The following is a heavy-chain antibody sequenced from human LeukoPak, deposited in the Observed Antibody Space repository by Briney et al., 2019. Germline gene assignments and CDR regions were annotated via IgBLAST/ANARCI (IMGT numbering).Heavy chain of an antibody. CDR1: GGSFNNYY. D-gene: IGHD6-6*01. CDR2: VNHSGST. Sequence: SETLSLTCAVYGGSFNNYYWSWIRQPPGKGLEWIGEVNHSGSTNYNPSLRSRVTISIDTSKNQFSLQLTSVTAADTAVYYCARRLPYSSSPDYWGQGTLVTVSS. V-gene: IGHV4-34*01. CDR3: ARRLPYSSSPDY. J-gene: IGHJ4*02.